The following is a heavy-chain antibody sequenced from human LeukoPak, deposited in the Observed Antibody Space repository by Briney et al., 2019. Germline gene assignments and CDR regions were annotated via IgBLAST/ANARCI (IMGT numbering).Heavy chain of an antibody. CDR3: ASARRYYDSSGYYPGVDY. Sequence: GGSLRLSCAASGFTFSSYEMNWVRQAPGKGLEWVSYISSSGSTIYYADSVKGRFTISRDNAKNSLYLQMNSLRAEDTAVYYCASARRYYDSSGYYPGVDYWGQGTLVTVSS. CDR1: GFTFSSYE. D-gene: IGHD3-22*01. V-gene: IGHV3-48*03. CDR2: ISSSGSTI. J-gene: IGHJ4*02.